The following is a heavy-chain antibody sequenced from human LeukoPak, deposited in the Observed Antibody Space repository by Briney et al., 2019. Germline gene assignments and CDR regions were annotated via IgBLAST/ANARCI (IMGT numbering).Heavy chain of an antibody. Sequence: GGSLRLSCAASGFTFSSYNMNWVRQAPGKRLEWVSSVTSSSSYVFYADSVKGRFTISRDNANNSLYLQMNILTAEDTAVYYCSRDEGYSGDYYYYYIDIWGKGTTVTISS. V-gene: IGHV3-21*06. J-gene: IGHJ6*03. CDR2: VTSSSSYV. D-gene: IGHD3-22*01. CDR1: GFTFSSYN. CDR3: SRDEGYSGDYYYYYIDI.